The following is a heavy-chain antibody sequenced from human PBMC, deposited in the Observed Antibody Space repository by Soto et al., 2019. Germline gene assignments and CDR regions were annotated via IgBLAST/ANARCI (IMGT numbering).Heavy chain of an antibody. D-gene: IGHD6-13*01. J-gene: IGHJ4*02. V-gene: IGHV4-34*01. CDR2: INHSGST. Sequence: SETLSLTCAVYGGSFSGYYWSWIRQPPGKGLEWIGEINHSGSTNYNPSLKSRVTISVDTSKNQFSLKLSSVTAADTAVYYCARLIRKQQRNDRGGWEDYWGQGTLVTVSS. CDR3: ARLIRKQQRNDRGGWEDY. CDR1: GGSFSGYY.